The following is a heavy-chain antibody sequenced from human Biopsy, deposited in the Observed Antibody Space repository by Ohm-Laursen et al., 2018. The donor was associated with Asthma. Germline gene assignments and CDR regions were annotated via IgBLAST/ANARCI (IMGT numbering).Heavy chain of an antibody. J-gene: IGHJ4*02. CDR2: IYSGGTS. CDR3: ARGDSSGWSHYYFDY. CDR1: GFTVSRHH. Sequence: SLRLSCSAAGFTVSRHHMFWVRQAPGKGLEWVSVIYSGGTSHTADSARGRFPISRDFSKNTLHLQMHSLRVEDTAVYYCARGDSSGWSHYYFDYWGQGTLVTVSS. V-gene: IGHV3-53*01. D-gene: IGHD6-19*01.